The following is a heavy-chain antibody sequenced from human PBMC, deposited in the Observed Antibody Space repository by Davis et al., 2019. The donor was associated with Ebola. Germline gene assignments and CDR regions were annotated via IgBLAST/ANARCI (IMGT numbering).Heavy chain of an antibody. Sequence: GESLKISCTASGFTFGDYAMSWVRQAPGKGLEWVGFIRSKAYGGTTEYAASVKGRFTISRDDSKSIAYLQMNSLKTEDTAVYYCTRYSSGWYSASEDWGQGTLVTVSS. CDR2: IRSKAYGGTT. J-gene: IGHJ4*02. CDR3: TRYSSGWYSASED. CDR1: GFTFGDYA. V-gene: IGHV3-49*04. D-gene: IGHD6-19*01.